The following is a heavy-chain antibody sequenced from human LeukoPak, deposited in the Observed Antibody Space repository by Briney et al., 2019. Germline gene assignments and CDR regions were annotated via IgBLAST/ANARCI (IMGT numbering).Heavy chain of an antibody. CDR2: IWYDGSNK. CDR1: VFNLRIYG. J-gene: IGHJ4*02. V-gene: IGHV3-33*01. CDR3: ARDRTIYFDQ. D-gene: IGHD3-3*01. Sequence: PGRSLRLSCGASVFNLRIYGIHGVRQAPGKGLEWVAVIWYDGSNKYYADSVKGRFIISRDNSKNTLSLQMNSLRAEDTAVYYCARDRTIYFDQWGQGILVTVSS.